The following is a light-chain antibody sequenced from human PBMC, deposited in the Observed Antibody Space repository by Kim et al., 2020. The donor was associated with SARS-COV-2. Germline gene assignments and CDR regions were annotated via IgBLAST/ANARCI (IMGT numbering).Light chain of an antibody. Sequence: GQKVTIACSGSSSNIRNNYVSWYQQLPGTAPKLLIYDNYHRPSGIPDRFSGSKSGTSATLDITGLQTGDEADYYCGTWDSSLSVVVFGGGTQLTVL. CDR3: GTWDSSLSVVV. V-gene: IGLV1-51*01. CDR2: DNY. CDR1: SSNIRNNY. J-gene: IGLJ3*02.